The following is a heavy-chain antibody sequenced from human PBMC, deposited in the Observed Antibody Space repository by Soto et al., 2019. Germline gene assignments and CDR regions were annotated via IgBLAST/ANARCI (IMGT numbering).Heavy chain of an antibody. V-gene: IGHV1-46*01. CDR3: AREGTDYGDYDY. D-gene: IGHD4-17*01. CDR1: AYPFTSFY. J-gene: IGHJ4*02. Sequence: QVQLVQSGAEVKKPGASVKISCKASAYPFTSFYIHWVRQAPGQGLEWMGMINPSGGSTTYAQKFQRSVTLTRDTSTNTVYMELTGLKYDDTAMYFGAREGTDYGDYDYWGQGTLVTVPS. CDR2: INPSGGST.